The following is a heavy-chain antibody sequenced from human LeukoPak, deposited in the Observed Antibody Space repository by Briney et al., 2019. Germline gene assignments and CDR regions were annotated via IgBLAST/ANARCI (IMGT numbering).Heavy chain of an antibody. J-gene: IGHJ4*02. D-gene: IGHD3-22*01. CDR1: GFSFSTYW. CDR2: IKQDGSAK. CDR3: ARDSHYYDSRGGFDY. Sequence: GGSLRLSCAASGFSFSTYWMTWVRQAPGRGLEWVANIKQDGSAKYYVDSVKGRFTISRDNAKSSLYLQMNSLRAEDTAVYYCARDSHYYDSRGGFDYWGQGTLVTVSS. V-gene: IGHV3-7*05.